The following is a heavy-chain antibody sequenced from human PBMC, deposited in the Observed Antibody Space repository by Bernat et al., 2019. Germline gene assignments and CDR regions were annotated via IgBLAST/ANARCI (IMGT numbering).Heavy chain of an antibody. CDR2: INHSGST. V-gene: IGHV4-34*01. J-gene: IGHJ4*02. D-gene: IGHD4-23*01. CDR1: GGSFSGYY. CDR3: ARGLLWPQYYFDY. Sequence: QVQLQQWGAGLLKPSETLSLTCAVYGGSFSGYYWSWIRQPPGKGLEWIGEINHSGSTNYNPSLKSRVTISVDTSKNQFSLKLSSVTAADTAVYYCARGLLWPQYYFDYWGQGTLVTVSS.